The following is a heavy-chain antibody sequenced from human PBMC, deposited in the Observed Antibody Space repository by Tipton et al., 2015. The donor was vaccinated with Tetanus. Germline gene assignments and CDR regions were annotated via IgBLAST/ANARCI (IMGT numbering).Heavy chain of an antibody. D-gene: IGHD3-10*01. CDR1: GSSFSTEN. V-gene: IGHV3-48*02. CDR3: ARGSGSSWFAY. J-gene: IGHJ5*01. Sequence: SGSSFSTENMNWVRQAPGKGLEWLAYISKSSSPIFYAASVKGRLTISRDNAKNSLYLQMNSLRDEDTAVYYCARGSGSSWFAYWGQGTLVTVSS. CDR2: ISKSSSPI.